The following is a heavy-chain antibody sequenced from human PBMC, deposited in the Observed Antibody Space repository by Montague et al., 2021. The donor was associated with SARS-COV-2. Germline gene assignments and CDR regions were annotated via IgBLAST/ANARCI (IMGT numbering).Heavy chain of an antibody. CDR1: GGSISSFY. Sequence: SETLSLTCTVSGGSISSFYWSWFRQPPGKGLEWIGYISDSGSTNYNPSLTCRVTMSVDTSKNRFSLKVNSVTAADTAVYYCARHYSATLPAVYWGQGTLVTVSS. V-gene: IGHV4-59*08. CDR2: ISDSGST. J-gene: IGHJ4*02. CDR3: ARHYSATLPAVY. D-gene: IGHD2-15*01.